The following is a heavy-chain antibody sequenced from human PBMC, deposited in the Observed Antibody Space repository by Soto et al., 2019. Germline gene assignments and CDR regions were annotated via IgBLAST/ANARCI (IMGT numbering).Heavy chain of an antibody. CDR1: GFTFSSYC. CDR3: TTDSYITVTPVRLDY. Sequence: GGSLRLSCAASGFTFSSYCINWVRQAPGKGLEWVGRIKRKTDGGTTDFAASVKGRFAVSRDDSISMAFMRMNSLKTEDTAVYYCTTDSYITVTPVRLDYWGQGTLVTVSS. J-gene: IGHJ4*01. CDR2: IKRKTDGGTT. D-gene: IGHD3-22*01. V-gene: IGHV3-15*07.